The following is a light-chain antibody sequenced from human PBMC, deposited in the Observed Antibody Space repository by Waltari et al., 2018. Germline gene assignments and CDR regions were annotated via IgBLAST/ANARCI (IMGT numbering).Light chain of an antibody. CDR1: TRDVGNYDL. Sequence: QSALSQPASVSGPPGTSVTFPRTGTTRDVGNYDLVPWYQHHSGKAPKLLICEVIKRPSGVSSRFSGSKSGNTASLTISGLQAEDEADYYCCSYAGRGTYVFGSGTKVTV. CDR2: EVI. CDR3: CSYAGRGTYV. V-gene: IGLV2-23*02. J-gene: IGLJ1*01.